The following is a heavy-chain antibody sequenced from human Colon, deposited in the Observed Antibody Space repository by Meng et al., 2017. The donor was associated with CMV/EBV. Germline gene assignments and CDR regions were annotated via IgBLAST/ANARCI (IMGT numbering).Heavy chain of an antibody. CDR2: VYYTGRP. V-gene: IGHV4-39*07. CDR1: AGSINTDKYY. D-gene: IGHD2/OR15-2a*01. J-gene: IGHJ4*02. CDR3: AKNIDTFHGY. Sequence: SETLSLTCTVSAGSINTDKYYWAWIRQPPGKGLEWVGSVYYTGRPFYSTSVKSRVTISLDLSKNQFSLKLKSVTAADTAVYYCAKNIDTFHGYWGQGTLVTVSS.